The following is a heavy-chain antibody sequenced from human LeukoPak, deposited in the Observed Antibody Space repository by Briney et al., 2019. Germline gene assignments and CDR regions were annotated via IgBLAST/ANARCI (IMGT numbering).Heavy chain of an antibody. CDR2: ISDNGGST. Sequence: SGGSLRLSCSASGFTFSSYAMHWVRQAPGKGLEYVSAISDNGGSTYYADSVKGRFTISRDNSKNTLYLQMSSPRAEDTAVYYCVKERYCSGGSCYGIYFDYWGQGTLVTVSS. J-gene: IGHJ4*02. CDR1: GFTFSSYA. CDR3: VKERYCSGGSCYGIYFDY. V-gene: IGHV3-64D*09. D-gene: IGHD2-15*01.